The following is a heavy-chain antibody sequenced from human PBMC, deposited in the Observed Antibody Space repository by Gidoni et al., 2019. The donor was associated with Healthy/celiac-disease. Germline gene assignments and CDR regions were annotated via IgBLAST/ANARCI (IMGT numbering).Heavy chain of an antibody. CDR2: IYYSGST. CDR3: ARGNYYDSSGYKGPFDY. CDR1: GGSISSYY. Sequence: LQESGPGLVKPSETLSLTCPVSGGSISSYYWSWIRQPPGKGLEWIGYIYYSGSTNYNPSLKSRVTISVDTSKNQFSLKLSSVTAADTAVYYCARGNYYDSSGYKGPFDYWGQGTLVTVSS. D-gene: IGHD3-22*01. V-gene: IGHV4-59*01. J-gene: IGHJ4*02.